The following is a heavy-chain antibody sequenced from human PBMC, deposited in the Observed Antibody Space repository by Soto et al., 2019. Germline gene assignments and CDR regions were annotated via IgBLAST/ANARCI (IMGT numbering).Heavy chain of an antibody. V-gene: IGHV3-23*01. CDR2: ISGGGDST. D-gene: IGHD4-17*01. CDR1: GFSFSSYG. J-gene: IGHJ5*02. Sequence: EEQLLASGGGLVQPGGSLRLSCAASGFSFSSYGMSWVRQAPGKGLEWVSGISGGGDSTYYADSVKGRFTISRDKSKNTLYLQMNSLRAEVTAVYYCARGQDDYGDSDVWFDPWGQGTLVSVSS. CDR3: ARGQDDYGDSDVWFDP.